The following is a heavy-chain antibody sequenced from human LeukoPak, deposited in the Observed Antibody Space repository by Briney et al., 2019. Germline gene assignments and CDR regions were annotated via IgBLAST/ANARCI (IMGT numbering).Heavy chain of an antibody. CDR2: INPNSGGT. V-gene: IGHV1-2*02. Sequence: ASVKVSCKASGYTFTGYYMHWVRQAPGQGLEWMGWINPNSGGTNYAQKFQGRVTMTRDTSISTAYMELSRLRSDDTAVYYCARDDYGDYYSDYWGQGTLVTVSS. CDR1: GYTFTGYY. J-gene: IGHJ4*02. CDR3: ARDDYGDYYSDY. D-gene: IGHD4-17*01.